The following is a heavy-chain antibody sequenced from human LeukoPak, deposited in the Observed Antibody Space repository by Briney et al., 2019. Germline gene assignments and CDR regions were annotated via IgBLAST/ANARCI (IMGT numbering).Heavy chain of an antibody. CDR1: GFTFSSYG. V-gene: IGHV3-30*02. Sequence: PGGSLRLSCAASGFTFSSYGMHWVRQAPGKGLEWVAFIRYDGSNKYYADSVKGRFTISRDNSKNTLYLQMNSLRAEDTAVYYCAKDPGDYGDTPPDYWGQGTLVTVSS. CDR3: AKDPGDYGDTPPDY. D-gene: IGHD4-17*01. J-gene: IGHJ4*02. CDR2: IRYDGSNK.